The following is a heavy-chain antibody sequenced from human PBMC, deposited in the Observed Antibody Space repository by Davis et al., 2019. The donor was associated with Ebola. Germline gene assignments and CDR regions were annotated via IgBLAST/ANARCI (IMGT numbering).Heavy chain of an antibody. D-gene: IGHD2-8*02. J-gene: IGHJ4*02. CDR1: GYTFTGYY. V-gene: IGHV1-2*04. Sequence: ASVKVSCKASGYTFTGYYMHWVRQAPGQGLEWMGWINPNSGGTNYAQKLQGWVTMTRDTSISTAYMELSRLRSDDTAVYYCARGGYCTGGVCYYFDYWGQGTLVTVSS. CDR3: ARGGYCTGGVCYYFDY. CDR2: INPNSGGT.